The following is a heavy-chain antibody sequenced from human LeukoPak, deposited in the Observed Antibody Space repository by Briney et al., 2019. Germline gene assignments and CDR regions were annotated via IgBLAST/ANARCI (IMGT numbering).Heavy chain of an antibody. CDR1: GYTFSGSY. Sequence: ASVKVSCKTSGYTFSGSYIHWVRQAPGQGLEWMGWINPNSGGTNYAQKFQGRVTMTRDTSISTVYMELNRLRSDDTAVYYCARVRYHDSSDYYSWFDPWGQGTLVTVSS. CDR2: INPNSGGT. V-gene: IGHV1-2*02. J-gene: IGHJ5*02. CDR3: ARVRYHDSSDYYSWFDP. D-gene: IGHD3-22*01.